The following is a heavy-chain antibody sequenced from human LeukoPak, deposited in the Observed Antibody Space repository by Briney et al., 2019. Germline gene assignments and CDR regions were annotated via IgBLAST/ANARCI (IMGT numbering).Heavy chain of an antibody. D-gene: IGHD3-9*01. Sequence: PSETLSLTGTVSGGSISSSSYYWGWIRQPPGKGLEWIGSIYYSGSTYYNPSLKSRVTISVDTSKNQFSLKLSSVTAADTAVYYCAGRGSAWLRYFDWLLDYWGQGTLVTVSS. J-gene: IGHJ4*02. CDR1: GGSISSSSYY. CDR2: IYYSGST. CDR3: AGRGSAWLRYFDWLLDY. V-gene: IGHV4-39*01.